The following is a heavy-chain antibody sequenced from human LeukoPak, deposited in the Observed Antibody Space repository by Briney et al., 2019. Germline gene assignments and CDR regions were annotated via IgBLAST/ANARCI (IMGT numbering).Heavy chain of an antibody. CDR2: ISWNSGSI. J-gene: IGHJ6*02. CDR3: AKDGSTQSRAPYYYGMDV. Sequence: PGGSLRLSCAASGFTFDDYAMHWVRQAPGKGLEWVSGISWNSGSIGYADSVKGRFTISRDNAKNSLYLQMSSLRAEDTALYYCAKDGSTQSRAPYYYGMDVWGQGTTVTVSS. CDR1: GFTFDDYA. D-gene: IGHD2/OR15-2a*01. V-gene: IGHV3-9*01.